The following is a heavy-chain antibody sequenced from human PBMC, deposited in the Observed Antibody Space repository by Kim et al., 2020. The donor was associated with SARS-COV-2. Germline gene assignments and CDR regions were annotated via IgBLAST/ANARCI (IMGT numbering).Heavy chain of an antibody. Sequence: YKPSLKSRVTISVDTSKNQFSLKLSSVTAADTAVYYCARERTQLATFDYWGQGTLVTVSS. CDR3: ARERTQLATFDY. J-gene: IGHJ4*02. D-gene: IGHD6-13*01. V-gene: IGHV4-59*01.